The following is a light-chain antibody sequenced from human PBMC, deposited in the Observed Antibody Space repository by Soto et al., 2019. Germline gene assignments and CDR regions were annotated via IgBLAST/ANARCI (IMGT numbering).Light chain of an antibody. CDR2: GVS. Sequence: QRPGQSPQGLIYGVSSRLSSVPDRVRGSGAGTDFTLNVSRVEAEAVDVYYCQQYNSPWTFGQGTKVDIK. CDR3: QQYNSPWT. V-gene: IGKV2-29*03. J-gene: IGKJ1*01.